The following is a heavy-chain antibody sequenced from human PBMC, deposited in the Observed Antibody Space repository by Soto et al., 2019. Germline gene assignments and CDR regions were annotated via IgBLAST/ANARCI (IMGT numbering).Heavy chain of an antibody. V-gene: IGHV4-34*01. J-gene: IGHJ6*02. CDR2: IDHSGST. Sequence: QVQLQQWGAGLLKPSETLSLTCAVSGGSFSAYYWTWIRQPPGRGLEWIGEIDHSGSTNYNPSLEGRVTMSIDTAKNRFSRNVTSVTSADTAVYYCVRGLRYSGMDVWGQGTTVTVS. CDR3: VRGLRYSGMDV. D-gene: IGHD2-15*01. CDR1: GGSFSAYY.